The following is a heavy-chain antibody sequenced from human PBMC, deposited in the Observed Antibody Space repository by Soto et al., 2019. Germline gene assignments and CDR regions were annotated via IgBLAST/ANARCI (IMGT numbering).Heavy chain of an antibody. V-gene: IGHV6-1*01. D-gene: IGHD3-22*01. CDR2: TYYRSKWYK. CDR3: ARSGPGGYIDY. CDR1: GYSVSSNSAA. Sequence: PXQTRSLTWAISGYSVSSNSAAWNLMRQSPSRGLEWLGRTYYRSKWYKHYAVSVKSRITVNPDTSKNQFSLQLNSVTPEDTAVYYCARSGPGGYIDYWGQGTLVTVSS. J-gene: IGHJ4*02.